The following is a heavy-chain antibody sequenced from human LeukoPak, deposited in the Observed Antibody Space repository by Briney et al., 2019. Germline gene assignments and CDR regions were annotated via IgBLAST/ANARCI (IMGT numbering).Heavy chain of an antibody. J-gene: IGHJ6*03. V-gene: IGHV3-7*01. CDR1: GLTFSSYW. CDR3: ARVGNYYYYYMDV. CDR2: IKQDGSEK. Sequence: PGGSLRLSCAASGLTFSSYWMSWVRQAPGKGLERVANIKQDGSEKYYVDSVKGRFTISRDNAKNSLYLQMNSLRAEDTAVYYCARVGNYYYYYMDVWGKGTTVTISS. D-gene: IGHD7-27*01.